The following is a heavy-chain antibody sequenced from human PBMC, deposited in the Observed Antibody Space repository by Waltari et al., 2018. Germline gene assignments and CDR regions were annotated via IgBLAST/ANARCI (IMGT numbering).Heavy chain of an antibody. D-gene: IGHD3-22*01. Sequence: QVQLVQSGAEGKKPGSSVKVSCKASGVTFSSYAISWVRQDLGHGLEWMGGIIPILGIANYAQKFQVRVTITADESTSTAYMELSSLRSEDTAVYYCASPNYYDSSGPFDYWGQGTLVTVSS. CDR3: ASPNYYDSSGPFDY. CDR1: GVTFSSYA. V-gene: IGHV1-69*04. CDR2: IIPILGIA. J-gene: IGHJ4*02.